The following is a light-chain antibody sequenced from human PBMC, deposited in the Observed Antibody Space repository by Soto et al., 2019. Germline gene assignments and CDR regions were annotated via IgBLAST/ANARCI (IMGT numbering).Light chain of an antibody. CDR2: GAS. J-gene: IGKJ4*01. V-gene: IGKV3-15*01. CDR3: QQRSNWPPVT. Sequence: RVMTQAPATLPVAPGERATLSCRASQSVSSNLAWYQQKPGQAPRLLIYGASTRATGIPARFSGSGSGTDFTLTISSLEPEDFVVYYCQQRSNWPPVTFGGGTKVDIK. CDR1: QSVSSN.